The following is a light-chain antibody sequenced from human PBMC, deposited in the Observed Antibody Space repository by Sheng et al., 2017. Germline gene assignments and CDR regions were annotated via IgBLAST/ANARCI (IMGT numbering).Light chain of an antibody. CDR2: AAS. CDR1: QDIGTY. J-gene: IGKJ4*01. V-gene: IGKV1-8*01. CDR3: QQYYNYPPLT. Sequence: AIRMTQSPSSLSASTGDTVTITCRASQDIGTYLAWYQQKPGRAPKLLIYAASSLQSGVPSRFSGSGSGTDFTLTITSLQSEDFGTYYCQQYYNYPPLTFGGGTKVEIK.